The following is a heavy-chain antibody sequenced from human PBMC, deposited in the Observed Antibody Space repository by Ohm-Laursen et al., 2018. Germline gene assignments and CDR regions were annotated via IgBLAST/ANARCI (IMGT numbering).Heavy chain of an antibody. V-gene: IGHV4-34*01. CDR1: GGSFSGYY. J-gene: IGHJ4*02. CDR3: ARGFSGWWGRIDC. Sequence: GTLSLTCAVYGGSFSGYYWNWIRQPPGQGLEWIGEINHSRSTKYNSSFKSRVTISVDTSKNQFSLKLSSVTAADTAVYYCARGFSGWWGRIDCWGQGILVTVSS. CDR2: INHSRST. D-gene: IGHD6-19*01.